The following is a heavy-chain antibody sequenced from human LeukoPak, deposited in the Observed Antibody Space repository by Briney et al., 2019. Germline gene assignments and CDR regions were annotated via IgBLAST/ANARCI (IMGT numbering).Heavy chain of an antibody. J-gene: IGHJ2*01. CDR1: GGSISSYY. Sequence: SETLSLTCTVSGGSISSYYWSWIRQPAAKPLEWIGHIFTTGSTSYNPSLRTRVTISEDSSKDQFSLNLKSVTAADTAVYYCARDRNWGRGYFDLWGRGTLVIVSS. V-gene: IGHV4-4*07. CDR2: IFTTGST. D-gene: IGHD7-27*01. CDR3: ARDRNWGRGYFDL.